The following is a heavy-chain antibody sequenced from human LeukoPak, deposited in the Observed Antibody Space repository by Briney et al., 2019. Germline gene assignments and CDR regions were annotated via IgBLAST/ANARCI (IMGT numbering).Heavy chain of an antibody. D-gene: IGHD3-3*02. J-gene: IGHJ4*02. CDR3: ARVHSTIALDC. V-gene: IGHV1-18*01. Sequence: ASVKVSCKASGYTFASYGVSWVRQAPGQGLEWMGWISAYNGNTNYAQKLRGRVTMTTDTSTSTAYMELRSLRSDDTAVYYCARVHSTIALDCWGQGTLVTVSS. CDR2: ISAYNGNT. CDR1: GYTFASYG.